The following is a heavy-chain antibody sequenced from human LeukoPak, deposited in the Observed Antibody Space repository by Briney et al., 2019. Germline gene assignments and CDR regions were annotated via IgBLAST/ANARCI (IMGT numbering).Heavy chain of an antibody. CDR2: IYYSGST. Sequence: SETLSLTCTVSGGSFSSSSYYWGWIRQPPGKGLEWIGSIYYSGSTYYNPSLKSRVTISVDSSKNQFSLKLSSVTAADTAVYYCARATPVGGVRFDYWGQGTLVTVSS. CDR1: GGSFSSSSYY. D-gene: IGHD3-16*01. CDR3: ARATPVGGVRFDY. J-gene: IGHJ4*02. V-gene: IGHV4-39*07.